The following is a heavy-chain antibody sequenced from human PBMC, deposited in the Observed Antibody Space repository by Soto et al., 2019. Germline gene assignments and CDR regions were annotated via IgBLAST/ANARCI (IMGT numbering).Heavy chain of an antibody. V-gene: IGHV1-18*01. CDR1: GYTFRNYG. CDR2: INTYNGNT. D-gene: IGHD4-17*01. Sequence: QVQLVQSGGEVRKPGASVKVSCKASGYTFRNYGINWVRQAPGQGLEWMAWINTYNGNTDYAQKFQDRVTLTTDTSTSTAYRELRSLRSDDTAVYYCAKSPRTAVETDWGQGTMVTVSS. CDR3: AKSPRTAVETD. J-gene: IGHJ4*02.